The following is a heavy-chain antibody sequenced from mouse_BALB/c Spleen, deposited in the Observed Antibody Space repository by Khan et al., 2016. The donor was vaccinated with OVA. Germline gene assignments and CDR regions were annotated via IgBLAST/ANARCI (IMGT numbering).Heavy chain of an antibody. CDR3: ARLAYYYNSEGFAY. Sequence: VRLQQSGGDLVKPGGSLKLSCAASGFTFSTYGMSWVRQTPDKRLEWVATISSGGHYTYYPDSVKGRFTISRDNAKNSLYLQMTSLKSEDTAIYYCARLAYYYNSEGFAYWGQGTLVTVSA. CDR1: GFTFSTYG. CDR2: ISSGGHYT. D-gene: IGHD1-1*01. J-gene: IGHJ3*01. V-gene: IGHV5-6*01.